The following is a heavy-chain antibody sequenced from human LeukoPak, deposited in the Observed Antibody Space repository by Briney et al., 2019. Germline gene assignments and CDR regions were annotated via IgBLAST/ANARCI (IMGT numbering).Heavy chain of an antibody. V-gene: IGHV3-30-3*01. CDR3: ARQSSSWYYFDY. CDR2: ISYDGSNK. J-gene: IGHJ4*02. CDR1: GFTFSSYA. D-gene: IGHD6-13*01. Sequence: GGSLRLSCAASGFTFSSYAMHWVRQAPSKGLEWVAVISYDGSNKYYADSVKGRFTISRDNSKNTLYLQMNSLRAEDTAVYYCARQSSSWYYFDYWGQGTLVTVSS.